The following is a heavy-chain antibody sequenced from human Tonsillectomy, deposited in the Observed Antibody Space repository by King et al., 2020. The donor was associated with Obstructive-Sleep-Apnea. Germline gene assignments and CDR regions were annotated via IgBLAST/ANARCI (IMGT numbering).Heavy chain of an antibody. V-gene: IGHV4-59*08. Sequence: LQLQESGPGLVKPSETLSLTCTVSGASISNYYWSWIRQAPGKGLEWIGYMYYSGNANYSPALKSRVTISVDTSKIQFSLRLSSVTAADTAVYYCARHRGVEDHGVYGDYFDYWGQGTLVTVSS. J-gene: IGHJ4*02. D-gene: IGHD4-17*01. CDR3: ARHRGVEDHGVYGDYFDY. CDR1: GASISNYY. CDR2: MYYSGNA.